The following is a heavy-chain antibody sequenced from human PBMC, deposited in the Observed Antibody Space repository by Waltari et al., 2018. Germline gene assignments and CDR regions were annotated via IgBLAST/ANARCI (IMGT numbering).Heavy chain of an antibody. CDR1: GFTVSSNY. Sequence: EVQLVESGGGLIQPGGSLRLSCAASGFTVSSNYMSWVRQAPGKGLEWVSVIYGGGRTYSADSVKGRFTISRDNSKNTLYLQMNSLRAEDTAVYYCARGSKHYYYGMDVWGQGTTVTVSS. CDR2: IYGGGRT. V-gene: IGHV3-53*01. J-gene: IGHJ6*02. CDR3: ARGSKHYYYGMDV.